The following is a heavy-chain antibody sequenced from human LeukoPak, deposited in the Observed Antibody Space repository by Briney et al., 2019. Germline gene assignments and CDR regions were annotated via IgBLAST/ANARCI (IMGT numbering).Heavy chain of an antibody. V-gene: IGHV3-7*01. CDR2: IKQDGSEK. CDR1: GFTFSSYW. Sequence: GGSLRLSCAASGFTFSSYWMSWVRQAPGKGLEWVANIKQDGSEKYYVDSVKGRFTISRDNAKNSLYLQMNSLRAEDTAVYYCARVGAWGDPESDYYDSSGPLLNGMDVWGQGTTVTVSS. J-gene: IGHJ6*02. D-gene: IGHD3-22*01. CDR3: ARVGAWGDPESDYYDSSGPLLNGMDV.